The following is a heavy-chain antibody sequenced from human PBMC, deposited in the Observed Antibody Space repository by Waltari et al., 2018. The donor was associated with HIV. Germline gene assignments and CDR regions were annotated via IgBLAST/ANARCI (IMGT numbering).Heavy chain of an antibody. CDR1: GFTFSSYA. V-gene: IGHV3-30*04. CDR3: ARATKEQPTFDY. CDR2: ISYDGSNK. J-gene: IGHJ4*02. Sequence: QVQLVESGGGVVQPGRSLRLSCAASGFTFSSYAMHWVRQAPGKGLEWVAVISYDGSNKYYADSVKGRFTISRDNSKNTLYLQMNSLRAEDTAVYYCARATKEQPTFDYWGQGTLVTVSS. D-gene: IGHD6-13*01.